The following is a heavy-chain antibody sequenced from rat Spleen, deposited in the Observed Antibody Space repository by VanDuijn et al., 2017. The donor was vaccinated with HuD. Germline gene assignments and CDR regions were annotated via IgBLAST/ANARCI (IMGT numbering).Heavy chain of an antibody. V-gene: IGHV5-29*01. CDR3: ATGTGVTGDYFDY. CDR1: GFTFSDYG. Sequence: EVQLVESGGGLVQPGRSLKLSCAASGFTFSDYGMAWVRQAPTKGLEWVATISYGDSSGHSSTYYRDSVKGRFTISRDNAKSSLYLQIDSLRSEDTATYYCATGTGVTGDYFDYWGQGVMVTVSS. CDR2: ISYGDSSGHSST. J-gene: IGHJ2*01. D-gene: IGHD1-1*01.